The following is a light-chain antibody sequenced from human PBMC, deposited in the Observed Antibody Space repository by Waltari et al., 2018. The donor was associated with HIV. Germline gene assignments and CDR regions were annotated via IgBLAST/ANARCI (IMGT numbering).Light chain of an antibody. Sequence: DIAMIQSPDSLAVSLGEPASISCRSSQSLLRSNGHTYLDWYIQRPGQAPELLMYLASRRPSGVPDRISGSGSGTDFVLKISRVEAEDVGVYFCMHGQQTPVFGQGTKVEVK. J-gene: IGKJ1*01. V-gene: IGKV2-28*01. CDR3: MHGQQTPV. CDR2: LAS. CDR1: QSLLRSNGHTY.